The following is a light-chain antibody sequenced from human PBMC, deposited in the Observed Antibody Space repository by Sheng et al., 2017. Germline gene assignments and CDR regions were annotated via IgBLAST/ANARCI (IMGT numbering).Light chain of an antibody. J-gene: IGKJ1*01. Sequence: DIQMTQSPSSLSASVGDRVTITCRASQNINNFLNWYQQKPGRAPNLLIYKASTLKSGVPSRFSGSGSQTEFTLTISSLQPDDFATYYCQQYSSWWTFGQGTKVEIK. CDR2: KAS. CDR1: QNINNF. CDR3: QQYSSWWT. V-gene: IGKV1-5*03.